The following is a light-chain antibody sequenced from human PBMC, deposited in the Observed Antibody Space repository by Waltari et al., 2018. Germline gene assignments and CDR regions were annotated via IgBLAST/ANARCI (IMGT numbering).Light chain of an antibody. J-gene: IGKJ1*01. CDR1: QSVNSN. Sequence: EIVMTQSPATLSVSPGERATLSCRARQSVNSNLAWYQQKPGQAPRLLIFGASTRATDIPARFSGSGSGTDFTLTISSLQSEDFAVYYCQQYSNWPPWTFGQGTRVEI. CDR2: GAS. V-gene: IGKV3-15*01. CDR3: QQYSNWPPWT.